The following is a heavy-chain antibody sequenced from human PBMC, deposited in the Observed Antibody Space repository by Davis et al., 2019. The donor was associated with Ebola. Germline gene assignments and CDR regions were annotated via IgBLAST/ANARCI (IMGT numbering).Heavy chain of an antibody. CDR1: GFTFSSYW. CDR3: ASAYSSSYRCYYYYGMDV. D-gene: IGHD6-6*01. Sequence: GGSLRLSFPASGFTFSSYWMSWVRQAPGKGLEWVAVISYDGSNKYYADSVKGRFTISRDTSKKTLYLQMNSLRAEDTAVYYYASAYSSSYRCYYYYGMDVWGQGTTVTVSS. CDR2: ISYDGSNK. V-gene: IGHV3-30-3*01. J-gene: IGHJ6*02.